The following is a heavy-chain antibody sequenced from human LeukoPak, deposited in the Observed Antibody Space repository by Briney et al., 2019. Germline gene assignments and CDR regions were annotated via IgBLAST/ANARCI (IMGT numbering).Heavy chain of an antibody. Sequence: GGSLRLSCAASGFTFSDYYMSWIRQAPGKGLGWVSYIGSSGSFTNYADSVKGRFIISRDNAKSSLYLQMNSLRPEDTAVYYCARVGTIAAAGTCDYWGQGTLVAVSS. V-gene: IGHV3-11*05. J-gene: IGHJ4*02. D-gene: IGHD6-13*01. CDR2: IGSSGSFT. CDR3: ARVGTIAAAGTCDY. CDR1: GFTFSDYY.